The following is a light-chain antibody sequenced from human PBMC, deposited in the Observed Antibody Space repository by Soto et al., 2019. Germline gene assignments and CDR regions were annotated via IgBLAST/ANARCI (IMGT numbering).Light chain of an antibody. J-gene: IGLJ1*01. CDR1: SSDVGGYNY. V-gene: IGLV2-11*01. CDR2: DVT. Sequence: QSVLTQPRSVSGSPGQSITISCTGTSSDVGGYNYVSWYQQHPGKAPKLMIYDVTTRPSGVSDRFSGSKSGNTASLTISELHSGDEADFYCTSHEGNSVVFGTGNKVTGL. CDR3: TSHEGNSVV.